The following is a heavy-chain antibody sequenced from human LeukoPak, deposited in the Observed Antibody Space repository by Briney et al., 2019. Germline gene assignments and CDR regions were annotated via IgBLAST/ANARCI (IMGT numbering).Heavy chain of an antibody. D-gene: IGHD3-10*02. Sequence: GGSLRLSCAASGFTFSSYAMSWVRQALGKWLEWVSAISGSGGSTYYADSVKGRFTISRDNSKNTLYLQMNSLRAEDTAVYYCAKDRDYVLDYWGQGTLVTVSS. CDR1: GFTFSSYA. CDR3: AKDRDYVLDY. CDR2: ISGSGGST. V-gene: IGHV3-23*01. J-gene: IGHJ4*02.